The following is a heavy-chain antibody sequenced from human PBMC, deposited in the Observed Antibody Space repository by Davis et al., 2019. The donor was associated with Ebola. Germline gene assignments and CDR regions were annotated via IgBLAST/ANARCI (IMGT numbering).Heavy chain of an antibody. CDR3: AKGSLYGSRSITAGVDV. J-gene: IGHJ6*02. V-gene: IGHV3-23*01. Sequence: GESLKISCAASGFTFTSYSMTWVRQAPGKGLEWVSGISGSGSTYYADSVKGRFTFSRDNSKNTLYLQMNGLRAEDTAVYYCAKGSLYGSRSITAGVDVWGQGTTVTVSS. CDR1: GFTFTSYS. D-gene: IGHD4-17*01. CDR2: ISGSGST.